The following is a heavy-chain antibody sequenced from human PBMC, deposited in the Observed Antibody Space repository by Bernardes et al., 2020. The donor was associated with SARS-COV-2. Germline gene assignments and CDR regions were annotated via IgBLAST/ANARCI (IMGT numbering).Heavy chain of an antibody. V-gene: IGHV1-8*01. CDR3: ARMEYYDDTGGSNWFDP. CDR2: MNPRTGNA. CDR1: GYSFTSYE. D-gene: IGHD3-22*01. Sequence: ASVKVSCKTSGYSFTSYEINWVRQAAGQGLEWMGWMNPRTGNADYAETFQGRLTMTRDASMNTAYMELYSLRSDDTAVYYCARMEYYDDTGGSNWFDPWGQGTLVIVSS. J-gene: IGHJ5*02.